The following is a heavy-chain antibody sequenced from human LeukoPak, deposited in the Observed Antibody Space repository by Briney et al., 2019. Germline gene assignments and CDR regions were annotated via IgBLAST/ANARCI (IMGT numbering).Heavy chain of an antibody. CDR3: AKDHSGGYYYFDY. V-gene: IGHV3-23*01. J-gene: IGHJ4*02. CDR2: ISGSGGST. D-gene: IGHD3-22*01. CDR1: GFTLSNHW. Sequence: PGGSLRLSCAASGFTLSNHWMHWVRQAPGKGLVWVSVISGSGGSTYYADSVKGRFTISRDNSKNTLYLQMNSLRAEDTAVYYCAKDHSGGYYYFDYWGQGTLVTVSS.